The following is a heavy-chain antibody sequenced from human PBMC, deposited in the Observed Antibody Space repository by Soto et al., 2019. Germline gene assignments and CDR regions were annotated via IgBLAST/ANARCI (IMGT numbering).Heavy chain of an antibody. CDR1: GFTFSDYY. V-gene: IGHV3-11*06. J-gene: IGHJ4*02. CDR2: ISNSGTYT. CDR3: VRGRGGD. D-gene: IGHD3-10*01. Sequence: QAQLVESGGDLGKPGGSLRLSCAASGFTFSDYYMSWIRQAPGKGLEWISYISNSGTYTNYADTVKGRFTISRDNAKNSLYQRMTGLRAEDTDVYYCVRGRGGDWGQGTLVTVSS.